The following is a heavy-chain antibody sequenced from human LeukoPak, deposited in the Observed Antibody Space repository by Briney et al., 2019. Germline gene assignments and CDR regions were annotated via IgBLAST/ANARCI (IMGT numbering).Heavy chain of an antibody. CDR3: AREVYSYGYGAFDI. CDR1: GYTFTSYY. Sequence: GASVTVSFTASGYTFTSYYMHWVRQAPGQGLEGMGIINPSGGSTSYAQKFQGRVTMTRDTSTSTVYMELSSLRSEDTAVYYCAREVYSYGYGAFDIWGQGTMVTVSS. J-gene: IGHJ3*02. V-gene: IGHV1-46*01. CDR2: INPSGGST. D-gene: IGHD5-18*01.